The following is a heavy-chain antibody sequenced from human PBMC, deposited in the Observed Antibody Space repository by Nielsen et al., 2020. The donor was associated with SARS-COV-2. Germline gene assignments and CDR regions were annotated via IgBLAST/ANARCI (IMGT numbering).Heavy chain of an antibody. V-gene: IGHV4-34*01. CDR1: GGSFSGYY. J-gene: IGHJ4*02. Sequence: SETLSLTCAVYGGSFSGYYWSWIRQPPGKGLEWIGEINHSGSTNHNPSLKSRVTISVDTSKNQFSLKLSSVTAADTAVYYCAKVGATFDYWGQGTLVTVSS. CDR3: AKVGATFDY. CDR2: INHSGST. D-gene: IGHD1-26*01.